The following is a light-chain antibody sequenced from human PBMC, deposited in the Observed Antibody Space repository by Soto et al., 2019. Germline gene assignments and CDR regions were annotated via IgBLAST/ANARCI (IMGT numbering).Light chain of an antibody. CDR3: QEYNSAPYT. Sequence: DIQLTQSPSSLSASVGDRVTITCRASQGISNYLAWYQQKPGKVPKLRIYAASTLQSGVPSRFSGSGSGTDFTLTISSLQTEDVATYDCQEYNSAPYTFGQGTKLEIK. J-gene: IGKJ2*01. V-gene: IGKV1-27*01. CDR1: QGISNY. CDR2: AAS.